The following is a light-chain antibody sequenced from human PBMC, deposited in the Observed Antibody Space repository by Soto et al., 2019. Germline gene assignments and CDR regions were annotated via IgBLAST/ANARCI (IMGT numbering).Light chain of an antibody. CDR1: SSDIGTYNY. CDR3: SSYTSSNTLV. V-gene: IGLV2-14*01. CDR2: EAT. J-gene: IGLJ1*01. Sequence: QSVLTQPASVSGSPGQSITISCTGTSSDIGTYNYVSWYQQHPGKAPKLMIYEATIRPSGVSNRFSASTSGNTASLTISGLQADDEADYYCSSYTSSNTLVYGTGTKVTVL.